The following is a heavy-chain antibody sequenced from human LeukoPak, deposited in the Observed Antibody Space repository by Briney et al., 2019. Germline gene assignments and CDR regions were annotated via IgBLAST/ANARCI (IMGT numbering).Heavy chain of an antibody. J-gene: IGHJ4*02. D-gene: IGHD4-17*01. CDR1: GFTFSSYA. Sequence: PGRSLRLSCAASGFTFSSYAMHWVRQAPGKGLEWVAIISCDGSNKFYADSVKGRFTISRDNSKNTLFLQMDSLRAEDTAVYYCAKDQSDYAGYYFDYWGQGTLVTVSS. V-gene: IGHV3-30*18. CDR2: ISCDGSNK. CDR3: AKDQSDYAGYYFDY.